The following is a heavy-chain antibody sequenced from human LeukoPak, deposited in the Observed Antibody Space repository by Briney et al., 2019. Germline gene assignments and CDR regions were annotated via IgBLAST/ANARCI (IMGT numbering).Heavy chain of an antibody. CDR2: IYYSGST. CDR1: GGSISSSSYY. J-gene: IGHJ5*02. Sequence: SETLSLTCSVSGGSISSSSYYWDWMRQPPGKGLEWIGSIYYSGSTYYNPSLKSRVTISVDTSKNQFSLKLSSVTAADTAVYYCATTKHGRNHNWFDPWGQGTLVTVSS. V-gene: IGHV4-39*01. CDR3: ATTKHGRNHNWFDP. D-gene: IGHD3/OR15-3a*01.